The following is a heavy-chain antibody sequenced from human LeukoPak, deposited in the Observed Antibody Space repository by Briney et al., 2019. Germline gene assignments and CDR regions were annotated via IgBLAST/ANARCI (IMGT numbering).Heavy chain of an antibody. CDR2: IYYSGST. CDR1: GGSISTYY. V-gene: IGHV4-59*01. D-gene: IGHD1-26*01. Sequence: SETLSLTCTVSGGSISTYYWNWIRQPPGKGLEWIGYIYYSGSTNYNPSLKSRVTISVDTSKNQFSLKLSSVTAADTAVYYCARAGIVGATHHFDYWGQGTLVTVSS. CDR3: ARAGIVGATHHFDY. J-gene: IGHJ4*02.